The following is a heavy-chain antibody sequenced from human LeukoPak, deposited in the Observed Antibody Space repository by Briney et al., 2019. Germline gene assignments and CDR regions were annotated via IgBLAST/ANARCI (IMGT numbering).Heavy chain of an antibody. V-gene: IGHV4-39*01. J-gene: IGHJ2*01. CDR3: ARHDRHSYGYNWYFDL. Sequence: SETLSLTCTVSGGSISSSSYYWGWIRQPPGKGLEWIGSIYYSGSTNYNPSLKSRVTISVDTSKNQFSLKLSSVTAADTAVYYCARHDRHSYGYNWYFDLWGRGTLVTVSS. CDR1: GGSISSSSYY. D-gene: IGHD5-18*01. CDR2: IYYSGST.